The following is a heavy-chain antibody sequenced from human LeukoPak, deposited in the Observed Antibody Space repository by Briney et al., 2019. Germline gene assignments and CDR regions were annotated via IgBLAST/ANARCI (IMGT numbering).Heavy chain of an antibody. CDR2: IYTSGST. J-gene: IGHJ4*02. Sequence: PSETLSLTCTVSGGSISSYFWSWIRQPAGKGLEWIGRIYTSGSTNYNPSLKSRVTMSVDTSKDQFSLKLSSVTAADTAVYYGARDPRNYGDYPNWGQGTLVTVSS. CDR1: GGSISSYF. V-gene: IGHV4-4*07. D-gene: IGHD4-17*01. CDR3: ARDPRNYGDYPN.